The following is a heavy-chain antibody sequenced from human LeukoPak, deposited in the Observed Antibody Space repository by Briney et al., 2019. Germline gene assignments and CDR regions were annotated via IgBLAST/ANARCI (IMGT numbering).Heavy chain of an antibody. J-gene: IGHJ4*02. D-gene: IGHD3-3*01. V-gene: IGHV3-48*04. CDR1: GFTFSAYA. CDR2: ITTGGSSI. Sequence: GGSLRLSCAASGFTFSAYAMAWVRQAPGKGLECVSHITTGGSSIFYADSVKGRFTISRDNAKNSLYLQMNSLRAEDAAVYYCARVFLERLTSGYFDNWGQGTLVTVSP. CDR3: ARVFLERLTSGYFDN.